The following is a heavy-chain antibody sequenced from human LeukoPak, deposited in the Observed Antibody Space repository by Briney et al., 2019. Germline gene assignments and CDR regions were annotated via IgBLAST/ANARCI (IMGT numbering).Heavy chain of an antibody. CDR1: GFTFSSYA. D-gene: IGHD6-19*01. J-gene: IGHJ4*02. CDR2: ISGSGGST. V-gene: IGHV3-23*01. CDR3: ARDSAPVTGPLDY. Sequence: GGSLSLSWAASGFTFSSYAISWVRQAPGKGVEWVSAISGSGGSTYYADSVKGRFTISRDNSKNTLYLQMNSLRAEDTAVYYCARDSAPVTGPLDYWGQGTLVTVSS.